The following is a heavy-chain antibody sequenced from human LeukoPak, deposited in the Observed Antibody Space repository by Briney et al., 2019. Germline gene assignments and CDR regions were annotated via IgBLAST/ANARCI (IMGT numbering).Heavy chain of an antibody. V-gene: IGHV3-74*01. CDR2: INIDGSTT. J-gene: IGHJ4*02. D-gene: IGHD3-10*01. Sequence: GGSLRLSCAASGFTFTTSWMHWVRQGPGKGLVWLSRINIDGSTTNYADSVKGRFTISRDNAKNTLYLQMNSLRAEDTAVYYCARDETTHYYGSGSHGYWGQGTLVTVSS. CDR3: ARDETTHYYGSGSHGY. CDR1: GFTFTTSW.